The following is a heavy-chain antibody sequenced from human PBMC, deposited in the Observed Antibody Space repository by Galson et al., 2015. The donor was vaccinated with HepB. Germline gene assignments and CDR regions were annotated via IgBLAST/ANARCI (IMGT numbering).Heavy chain of an antibody. CDR2: IYWDDDK. J-gene: IGHJ4*02. Sequence: PALVKPTQTLTLTCTFSGFSLSTGEVGVGWIRQPPGKALEWLALIYWDDDKRYSPSLKSRLTITKDTSENQVVLTMTNMDPVDTATYYCAHSVSGYHFFDFWGQGTLVTVSS. V-gene: IGHV2-5*02. D-gene: IGHD5-12*01. CDR3: AHSVSGYHFFDF. CDR1: GFSLSTGEVG.